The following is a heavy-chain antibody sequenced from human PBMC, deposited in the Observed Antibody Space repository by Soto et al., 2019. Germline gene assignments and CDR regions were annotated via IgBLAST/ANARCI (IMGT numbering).Heavy chain of an antibody. Sequence: SETLSLTCPVSGGSISSGDYYWSWIRQPPGKGLEWIGYIYYSGSTNYNPSLKSRVTISVDTSKNQFSLKLSSVTAADTAVYYCTSSGLWFGDYGWFDPWGQGTLVTVSS. CDR1: GGSISSGDYY. CDR3: TSSGLWFGDYGWFDP. CDR2: IYYSGST. J-gene: IGHJ5*02. V-gene: IGHV4-61*08. D-gene: IGHD3-10*01.